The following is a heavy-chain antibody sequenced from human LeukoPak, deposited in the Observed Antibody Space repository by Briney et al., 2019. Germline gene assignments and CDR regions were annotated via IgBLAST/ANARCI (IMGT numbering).Heavy chain of an antibody. V-gene: IGHV4-59*11. CDR2: ISYIGST. CDR3: ARDGYSSSSSDYN. D-gene: IGHD6-6*01. CDR1: AASFSSHY. J-gene: IGHJ4*02. Sequence: SETLSLTCAVSAASFSSHYWTWIRQSPGKGLEWIGYISYIGSTNYNPSLKSRVTISIDTSRNQFSLKLSSVTAADTAVYYCARDGYSSSSSDYNWGQGTLVTVSS.